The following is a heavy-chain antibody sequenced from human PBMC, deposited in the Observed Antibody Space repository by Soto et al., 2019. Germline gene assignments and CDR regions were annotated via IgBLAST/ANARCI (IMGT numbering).Heavy chain of an antibody. CDR1: GYTFTSYY. V-gene: IGHV1-46*01. CDR2: INPSGGST. CDR3: ARDPAVGPLPIAAAGTKGWFDP. D-gene: IGHD6-13*01. J-gene: IGHJ5*02. Sequence: ASVKVSCKASGYTFTSYYMHWVRQAPGQGLEWMGIINPSGGSTSYAQKFQGRVTMTRDTSTSTVYMELSSLRSEDTAVYYCARDPAVGPLPIAAAGTKGWFDPWGQGTLVTVSS.